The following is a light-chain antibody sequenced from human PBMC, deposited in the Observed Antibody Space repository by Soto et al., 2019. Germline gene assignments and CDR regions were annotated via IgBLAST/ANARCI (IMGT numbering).Light chain of an antibody. Sequence: QSALTQAPSIFGAPGQRVTISCTGSSSNIGAGYDVHWFQQFPGTAPRLLIHGNNNRPSGVPDRFSGSESGTSASLAIAGLQAGDEAIYYCQSFDSDLSAFVFGTGTKLTVL. J-gene: IGLJ1*01. CDR2: GNN. CDR1: SSNIGAGYD. V-gene: IGLV1-40*01. CDR3: QSFDSDLSAFV.